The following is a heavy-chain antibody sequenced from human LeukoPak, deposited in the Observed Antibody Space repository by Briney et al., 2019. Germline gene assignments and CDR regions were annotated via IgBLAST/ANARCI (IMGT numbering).Heavy chain of an antibody. J-gene: IGHJ3*02. CDR3: ARGDSRGDAFDI. CDR1: GGSISSGSYY. Sequence: SQTLSLTCTVSGGSISSGSYYWSWIRQPAGKGLEWIGRTYTSGSTSYNPSLKSRVTISVDTSKNQFSLKLSSVTAADTAVYYCARGDSRGDAFDIWGQGTMVTVSS. CDR2: TYTSGST. V-gene: IGHV4-61*02. D-gene: IGHD2-21*01.